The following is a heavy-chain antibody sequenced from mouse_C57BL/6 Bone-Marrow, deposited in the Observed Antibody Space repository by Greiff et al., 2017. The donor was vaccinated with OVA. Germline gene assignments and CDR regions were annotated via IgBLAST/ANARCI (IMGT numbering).Heavy chain of an antibody. J-gene: IGHJ1*03. CDR3: ALYYGYDDWYFDV. D-gene: IGHD2-2*01. Sequence: VQLQQPGAELVKPGASVKMSCKASGYTFTSYWITWVKQRPGQGLEWIGDIYPGSGSTNYNEKFKSKATLTVDTSSSTAYMQLSSLTSEDSAVYDCALYYGYDDWYFDVWGTGTTVTVSS. CDR2: IYPGSGST. V-gene: IGHV1-55*01. CDR1: GYTFTSYW.